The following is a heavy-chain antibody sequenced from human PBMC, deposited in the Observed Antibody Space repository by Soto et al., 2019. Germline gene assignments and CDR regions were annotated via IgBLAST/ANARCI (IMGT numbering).Heavy chain of an antibody. J-gene: IGHJ4*02. D-gene: IGHD4-17*01. CDR1: VASINSGGYY. Sequence: QVQLQESGPGLVKPSETLSLTCTVSVASINSGGYYWSWIRQLPGKGLEWIGYIYFSGSTYYNPSLESRVTISLDTSQNQFSLKLSSVTAADTAMYFCASGDAWEALLAHWGQGILVTVSS. CDR2: IYFSGST. CDR3: ASGDAWEALLAH. V-gene: IGHV4-31*03.